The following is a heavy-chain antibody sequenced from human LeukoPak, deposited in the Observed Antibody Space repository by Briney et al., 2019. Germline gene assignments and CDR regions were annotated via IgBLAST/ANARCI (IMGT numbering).Heavy chain of an antibody. CDR3: ASPREYDCSGGSCYAYAFDI. V-gene: IGHV1-69*04. CDR2: IIPILGIA. Sequence: ASVKVSCKASGGTFSSYAISWVRQAPGQGLEWMGRIIPILGIANYAQKFQGRVTITADKSTSTAYMELSSLRSEDTAVYYCASPREYDCSGGSCYAYAFDIWGQGTMVTVSS. D-gene: IGHD2-15*01. J-gene: IGHJ3*02. CDR1: GGTFSSYA.